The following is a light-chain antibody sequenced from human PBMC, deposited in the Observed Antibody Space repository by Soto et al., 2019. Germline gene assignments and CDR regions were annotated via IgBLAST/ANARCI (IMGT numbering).Light chain of an antibody. V-gene: IGLV3-25*03. CDR3: QSADSSGTVV. CDR1: ALPKQY. Sequence: SSELTQPPSVSVSLGQTARITCSGDALPKQYAYWYQQKPGQAPVLVIYKDSERPSGIPERFSGSSSGTTVTLTISGVQAEDEADYYCQSADSSGTVVFGGGTKLTVL. J-gene: IGLJ2*01. CDR2: KDS.